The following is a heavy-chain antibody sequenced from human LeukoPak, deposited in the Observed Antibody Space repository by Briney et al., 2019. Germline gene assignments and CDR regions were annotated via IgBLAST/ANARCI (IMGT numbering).Heavy chain of an antibody. Sequence: GGSLRLSCAASGFTFSIYAMSWIRQAPGEGLEWVSGINSGGTTYYADSVKGRFTISRDNSKNTLFLQMNSLRAEDTDIYYCAKGNDQVSTCIDHWGQGALVAVST. CDR2: INSGGTT. V-gene: IGHV3-23*01. J-gene: IGHJ5*02. D-gene: IGHD3-10*01. CDR3: AKGNDQVSTCIDH. CDR1: GFTFSIYA.